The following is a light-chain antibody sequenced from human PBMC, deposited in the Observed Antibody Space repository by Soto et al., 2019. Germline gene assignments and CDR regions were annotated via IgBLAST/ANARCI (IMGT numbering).Light chain of an antibody. V-gene: IGLV2-14*01. CDR1: SSDVGAYNF. J-gene: IGLJ2*01. Sequence: QSALTRPASVSGSPGQSITISCTGSSSDVGAYNFVSWYQQHPGQGPKLMIFEVSNRPSGVSNRFSGSKSGNTASLTISGLQAEDEADYYCCSYTSSTTPLFGGGTKLTVL. CDR3: CSYTSSTTPL. CDR2: EVS.